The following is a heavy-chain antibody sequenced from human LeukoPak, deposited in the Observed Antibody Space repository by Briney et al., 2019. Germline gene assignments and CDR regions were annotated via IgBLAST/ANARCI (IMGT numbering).Heavy chain of an antibody. J-gene: IGHJ4*02. V-gene: IGHV3-21*01. D-gene: IGHD3-22*01. CDR3: ARQSWDSSGFLYLDY. Sequence: GGSLRLSCAASGFTFSSYSMNWVRQAPGKGLEWVSSISSSSSYIYYADSVKGRFTISRDNAKSSLYLQMNSLRAEDTAVYYCARQSWDSSGFLYLDYWGQGTLVTVSS. CDR2: ISSSSSYI. CDR1: GFTFSSYS.